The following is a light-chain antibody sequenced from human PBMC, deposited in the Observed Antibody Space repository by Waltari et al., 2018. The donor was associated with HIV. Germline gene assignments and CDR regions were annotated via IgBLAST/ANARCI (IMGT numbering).Light chain of an antibody. CDR2: QVK. CDR3: SSYTTSSTYV. V-gene: IGLV2-14*01. Sequence: QSALAQPASVSGSPRQSITISCTGTSTDIGAYNYVSWYQKHPDRAPKVIIYQVKSRPSGVSDRFAGSKSGNTASLTISGLQAEDEADYYCSSYTTSSTYVFGRGTTVSVL. CDR1: STDIGAYNY. J-gene: IGLJ1*01.